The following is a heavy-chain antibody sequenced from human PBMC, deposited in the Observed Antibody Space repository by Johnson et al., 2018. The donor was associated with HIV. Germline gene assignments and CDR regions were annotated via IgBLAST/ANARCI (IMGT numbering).Heavy chain of an antibody. CDR1: GFTFSSYW. Sequence: QVQLMESGGGLVQPGGSLRLSCAASGFTFSSYWMHWVRQAPGKGLEWVALIRYDGSNKYYADSVKGRFTISRDNAKNSLYLQMNSLRVEDTAFYFCARDETQRRDALTAFDIWGQGTMVTVSS. D-gene: IGHD6-25*01. V-gene: IGHV3-33*08. CDR3: ARDETQRRDALTAFDI. J-gene: IGHJ3*02. CDR2: IRYDGSNK.